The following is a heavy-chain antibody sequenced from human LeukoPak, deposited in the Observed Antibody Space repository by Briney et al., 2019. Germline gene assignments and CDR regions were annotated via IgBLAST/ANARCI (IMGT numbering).Heavy chain of an antibody. CDR2: IWDDGSNE. Sequence: PGGSLRLSCAASGFTFSNYGMHWVRQAPGKGLEWVAVIWDDGSNEYDADSVKGRFTIFRDNRRNTLYLQMNRLRAEDTAVYSCARDHSGTQDYWGQGTLVTVSS. CDR3: ARDHSGTQDY. CDR1: GFTFSNYG. V-gene: IGHV3-33*01. J-gene: IGHJ4*02. D-gene: IGHD1-1*01.